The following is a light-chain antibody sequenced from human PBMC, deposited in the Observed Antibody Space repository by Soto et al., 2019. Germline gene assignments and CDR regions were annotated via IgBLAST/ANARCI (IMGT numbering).Light chain of an antibody. Sequence: EIVMTQSPATLSVSPGERATLSCKASQSVSRTLAWYQQKPGQAPRLLIYGASTRATGIPARFSGSGSGTEFTLNISSLQSEDCAIYYCQQCYNWPWTCGQGTKVEI. CDR3: QQCYNWPWT. J-gene: IGKJ1*01. CDR2: GAS. V-gene: IGKV3-15*01. CDR1: QSVSRT.